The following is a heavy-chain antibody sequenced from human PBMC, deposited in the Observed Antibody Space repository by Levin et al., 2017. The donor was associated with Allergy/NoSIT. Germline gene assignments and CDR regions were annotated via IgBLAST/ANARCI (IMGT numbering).Heavy chain of an antibody. V-gene: IGHV3-20*04. CDR3: ARRGYSGYDLYWYFDL. CDR2: INWNGGST. CDR1: GFTFDDYG. J-gene: IGHJ2*01. D-gene: IGHD5-12*01. Sequence: GGSLRLSCAASGFTFDDYGMSWVRQAPGKGLEWVSGINWNGGSTGYADSVKGRFTISRDNAKNSLYLQMNSLRAEDTALYYCARRGYSGYDLYWYFDLWGRGTLVTVSS.